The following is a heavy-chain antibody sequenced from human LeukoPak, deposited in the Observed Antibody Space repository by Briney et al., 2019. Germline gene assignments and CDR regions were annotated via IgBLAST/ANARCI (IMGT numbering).Heavy chain of an antibody. CDR1: GFTFSGYE. CDR2: ICSSASTI. J-gene: IGHJ4*02. CDR3: ARRWGHFDY. V-gene: IGHV3-48*03. D-gene: IGHD7-27*01. Sequence: GGSLRLSCAASGFTFSGYEMNWVRQAPGEGLEWVSYICSSASTIYYADSVKGRFTISRDNAKNSLYLQMDSLRVEDTAVYYCARRWGHFDYWGQGTLVTVSS.